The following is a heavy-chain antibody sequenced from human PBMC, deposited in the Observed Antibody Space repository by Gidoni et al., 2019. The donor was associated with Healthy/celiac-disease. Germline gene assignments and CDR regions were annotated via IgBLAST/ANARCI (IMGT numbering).Heavy chain of an antibody. Sequence: EVQLVESGGGLVKPGGSLRLSCAASGFTFSSYSLNWVRQAPGKGLEWVSSISSSSSYIYYADSVKGRVTISRDNAKNSLYLQMNSLRAEDTAVYYCAKDWGNNWLHYYYYYGMDVWGQGTTVTVSS. V-gene: IGHV3-21*01. CDR2: ISSSSSYI. J-gene: IGHJ6*02. CDR1: GFTFSSYS. D-gene: IGHD1-20*01. CDR3: AKDWGNNWLHYYYYYGMDV.